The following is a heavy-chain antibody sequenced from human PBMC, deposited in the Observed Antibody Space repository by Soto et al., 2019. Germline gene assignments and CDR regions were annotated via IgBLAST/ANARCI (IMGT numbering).Heavy chain of an antibody. J-gene: IGHJ5*02. CDR1: GDSISSGGYS. V-gene: IGHV4-30-2*01. D-gene: IGHD1-1*01. CDR3: ARDQLEGNWFDP. Sequence: SETLSLTCAVSGDSISSGGYSWTWIRQPPGKGLEWIGHIYQSGSTLYNPSLESRVTISVDKSKNQFSLELSSVTAADTAVYYCARDQLEGNWFDPWGQGTLVTVSS. CDR2: IYQSGST.